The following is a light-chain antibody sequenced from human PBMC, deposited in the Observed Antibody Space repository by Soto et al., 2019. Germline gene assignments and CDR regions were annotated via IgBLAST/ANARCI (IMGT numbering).Light chain of an antibody. CDR1: QAIRKD. CDR3: LQDYSYRWT. V-gene: IGKV1-6*01. CDR2: GAS. J-gene: IGKJ1*01. Sequence: AIQMTQSPSSLSASVGDRVTITCRASQAIRKDLGWYQQKPGKAPKLLIYGASNLEGGVPSRVSGSGSGTDFTLTISSLQHDDFGSYYCLQDYSYRWTFGQGTKVDLK.